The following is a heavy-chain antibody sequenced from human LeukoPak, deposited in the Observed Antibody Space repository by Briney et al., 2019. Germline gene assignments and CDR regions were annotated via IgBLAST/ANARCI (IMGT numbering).Heavy chain of an antibody. CDR2: INTNTGNP. V-gene: IGHV7-4-1*02. J-gene: IGHJ4*02. CDR1: GYTFTSYA. Sequence: ASVKVSCKASGYTFTSYAMNWVRQAPGQGLEWMGWINTNTGNPTYAQGFTGRFVFSLDTSVSTAYLQISSLKAEDTAVYYCASYRANYYDSSGYSGDFNCWGQGTLVTVSS. D-gene: IGHD3-22*01. CDR3: ASYRANYYDSSGYSGDFNC.